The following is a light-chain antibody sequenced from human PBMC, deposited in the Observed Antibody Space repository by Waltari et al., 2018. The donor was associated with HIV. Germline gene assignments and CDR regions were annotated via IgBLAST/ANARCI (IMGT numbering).Light chain of an antibody. J-gene: IGLJ3*02. CDR2: MNK. CDR3: AAWDASLSAWV. V-gene: IGLV1-47*01. CDR1: SSNIGSNY. Sequence: QSVLTQPPSASGTPGQRVTISCSGSSSNIGSNYVYWYQQLPGTAPKLLIYMNKQRPAGVPDRFSVSKSGTSASLAISGLRSEDEADYYCAAWDASLSAWVFGGGTKLTVL.